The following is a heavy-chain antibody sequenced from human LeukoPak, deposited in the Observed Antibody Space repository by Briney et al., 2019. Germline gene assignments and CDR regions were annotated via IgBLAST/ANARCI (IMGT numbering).Heavy chain of an antibody. CDR2: IYYSGIT. CDR3: ARQAPSDSKEGGQLFGFDP. CDR1: GGSISSSSYY. V-gene: IGHV4-61*05. J-gene: IGHJ5*02. D-gene: IGHD3-10*02. Sequence: PSETLSLTCTVSGGSISSSSYYWSSIRQPPGRGLEWIGYIYYSGITNYNPSLKSRVTISVDTSKNQFTLKLSSVTAADTAVNYCARQAPSDSKEGGQLFGFDPWGQGTLVTVSS.